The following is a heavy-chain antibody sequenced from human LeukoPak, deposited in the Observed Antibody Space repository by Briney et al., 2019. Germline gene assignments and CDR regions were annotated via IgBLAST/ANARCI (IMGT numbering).Heavy chain of an antibody. V-gene: IGHV3-30*03. Sequence: PGTSLRLSCAASGFTFSTYGMHWVRQAPGKGLEWVALITYDGHYKYYSDSVKGRFTISSDTSKNTLSLQMNSLRAEDTAVYYCARDLSPVVRASPMGYWGQGTLVTVSS. J-gene: IGHJ4*02. CDR1: GFTFSTYG. CDR2: ITYDGHYK. CDR3: ARDLSPVVRASPMGY. D-gene: IGHD3-10*01.